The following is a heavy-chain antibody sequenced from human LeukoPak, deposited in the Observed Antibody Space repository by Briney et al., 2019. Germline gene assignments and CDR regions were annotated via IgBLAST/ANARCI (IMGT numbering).Heavy chain of an antibody. V-gene: IGHV4-31*03. Sequence: SQTLSLTCTVSGGSISSGNYYWSWIRQHPRKGLEWIGYIYYSGSTYYNPSLKSRVTISVDTSKNQFSLKLSSVTAADTAVYYCARRRAEGGSNGHYNWFDPWGQGILVTVSS. CDR3: ARRRAEGGSNGHYNWFDP. CDR1: GGSISSGNYY. D-gene: IGHD6-13*01. CDR2: IYYSGST. J-gene: IGHJ5*02.